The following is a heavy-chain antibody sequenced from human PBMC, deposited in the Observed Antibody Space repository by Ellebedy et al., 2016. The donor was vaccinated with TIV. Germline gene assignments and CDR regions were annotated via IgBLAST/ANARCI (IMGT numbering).Heavy chain of an antibody. V-gene: IGHV3-30-3*01. D-gene: IGHD3-10*01. CDR2: ISYDGSNK. Sequence: GESLKISXAASGFTFSSYAMHWVRQAPGKGLECVAVISYDGSNKYYADSVKGRFTISRDNSKNTLYLQMNSLRAEDTAVYYCARGGGWFGELLPLDYWGQGTLVTVSS. CDR1: GFTFSSYA. CDR3: ARGGGWFGELLPLDY. J-gene: IGHJ4*02.